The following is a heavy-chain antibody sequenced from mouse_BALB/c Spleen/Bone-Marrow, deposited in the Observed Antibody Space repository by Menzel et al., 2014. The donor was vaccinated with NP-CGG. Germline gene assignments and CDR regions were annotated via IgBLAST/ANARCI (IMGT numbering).Heavy chain of an antibody. Sequence: QVTLKVCGPGILQPSQTLSLPCSFSGFSLSTSGMGVSWIRQPSGKGLEWLAHIYWDDDKRYNPSLKSRLTIPKDTSRNQVFLKITSVDTADTATYYCARRGITTVVATWYFDVWGAGTTVTVSS. CDR3: ARRGITTVVATWYFDV. CDR1: GFSLSTSGMG. CDR2: IYWDDDK. D-gene: IGHD1-1*01. V-gene: IGHV8-12*01. J-gene: IGHJ1*01.